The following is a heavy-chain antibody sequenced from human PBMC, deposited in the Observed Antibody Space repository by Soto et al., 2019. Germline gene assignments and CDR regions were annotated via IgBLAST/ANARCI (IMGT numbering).Heavy chain of an antibody. Sequence: EVQLVESGGGLVQPGGSLSLSCAASGFTFSRYWMHWVRQAPGKGLVWVSRINSDGSSTSYADSVKGRFTISRDNAKNPLDLQMNSLRAEDTAVYYCASTHTYYDFWRGTQKYWYFDLWGRGTLVTVSS. J-gene: IGHJ2*01. CDR1: GFTFSRYW. CDR2: INSDGSST. D-gene: IGHD3-3*01. CDR3: ASTHTYYDFWRGTQKYWYFDL. V-gene: IGHV3-74*01.